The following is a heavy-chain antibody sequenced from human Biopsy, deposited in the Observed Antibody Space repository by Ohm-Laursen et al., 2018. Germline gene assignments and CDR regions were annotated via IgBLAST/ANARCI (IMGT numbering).Heavy chain of an antibody. CDR3: TTGGSGFYYPFDS. D-gene: IGHD3-22*01. CDR1: GYTFTGYY. J-gene: IGHJ4*02. CDR2: IYPNNGDT. V-gene: IGHV1-2*02. Sequence: ASVKVSCNGVGYTFTGYYIHWVRQAPGQGLEWMGYIYPNNGDTKYAQNFQGRVTMTRDTSVSTAYMDLTGLTSDDTAVYYCTTGGSGFYYPFDSWGQGTLVTVSS.